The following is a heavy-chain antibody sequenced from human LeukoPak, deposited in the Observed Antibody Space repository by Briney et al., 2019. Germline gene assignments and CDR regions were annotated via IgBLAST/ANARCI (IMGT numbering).Heavy chain of an antibody. J-gene: IGHJ4*02. D-gene: IGHD4-17*01. V-gene: IGHV3-48*03. Sequence: GGSLRLSCAASGFTFSSYEMNWARQAPGKGLEWVSYISSSGSTIYYADSVKGRFTISRDNAKNSLYLQMNSLRAEDTAVYYCARGPRTTVTLYSDYWGQGTLVTVSS. CDR3: ARGPRTTVTLYSDY. CDR1: GFTFSSYE. CDR2: ISSSGSTI.